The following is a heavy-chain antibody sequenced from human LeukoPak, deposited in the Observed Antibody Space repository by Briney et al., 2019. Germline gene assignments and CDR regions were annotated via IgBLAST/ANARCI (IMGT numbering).Heavy chain of an antibody. D-gene: IGHD5-12*01. Sequence: GGSLRLSCAASGFTFSSYAMSWVRQAPGKGLEWVSAISGSGGSTYYADSVKGRFTTSRDNSKNTLYLQMNSLRAEDTAVYYCAKDRAPKGIVATVYWGQGTLVTVSS. J-gene: IGHJ4*02. CDR2: ISGSGGST. V-gene: IGHV3-23*01. CDR3: AKDRAPKGIVATVY. CDR1: GFTFSSYA.